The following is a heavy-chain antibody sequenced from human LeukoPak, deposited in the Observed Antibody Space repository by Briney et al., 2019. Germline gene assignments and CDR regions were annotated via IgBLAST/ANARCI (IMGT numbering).Heavy chain of an antibody. J-gene: IGHJ3*02. CDR3: TIGLAGDWDAFDI. CDR1: GYTFTTCA. V-gene: IGHV1-3*01. D-gene: IGHD6-19*01. Sequence: GASVKVSCKTSGYTFTTCAVHWVRQAPGQRLEWVGWIHADSGNTKYSQKLQGRVAIARDTSASTIYVELTSLRIEDTAVYFCTIGLAGDWDAFDIWGLGTMVTVSS. CDR2: IHADSGNT.